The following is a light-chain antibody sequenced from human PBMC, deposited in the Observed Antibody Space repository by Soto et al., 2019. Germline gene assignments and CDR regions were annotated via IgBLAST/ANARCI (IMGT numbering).Light chain of an antibody. J-gene: IGKJ1*01. V-gene: IGKV3-20*01. CDR3: QQYGSSPGT. Sequence: EIVLTQSPGTLSLSPGGRATLSCRASRSVSSSFLAWYQQKPGQAPRLLIYGASSRATGIPDRFSGSGSGTDFTLTISRLETEDFAVYYCQQYGSSPGTFGQGTKVEIK. CDR1: RSVSSSF. CDR2: GAS.